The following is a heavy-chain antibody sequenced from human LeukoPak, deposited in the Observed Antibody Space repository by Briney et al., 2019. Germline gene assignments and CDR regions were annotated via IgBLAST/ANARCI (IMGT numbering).Heavy chain of an antibody. Sequence: RASETLSLTCAVYGESISGYYWTWIRQPPGKGLEWIGEVNHRGNTYCNPSLKSRVTISVDTSKNQFSLKLTSVTAADTAVYYCARGDIAARLQHWGQGTLVTVSS. J-gene: IGHJ1*01. V-gene: IGHV4-34*01. CDR3: ARGDIAARLQH. CDR1: GESISGYY. CDR2: VNHRGNT. D-gene: IGHD6-6*01.